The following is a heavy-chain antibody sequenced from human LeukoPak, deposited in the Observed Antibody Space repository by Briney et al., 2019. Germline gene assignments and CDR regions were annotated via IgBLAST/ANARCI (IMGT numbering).Heavy chain of an antibody. V-gene: IGHV3-33*01. J-gene: IGHJ3*02. CDR3: ARGLGKVGATNGPAIDI. Sequence: PGRSLRLSCAASGFTFSNYGMHWVRQAPGGGLEWVAVIYYDGSNKYYADSVKGRFTISRDNSKNTQYLQVNSLRVEDTAVYFCARGLGKVGATNGPAIDIWGQGTMVTVSS. CDR2: IYYDGSNK. CDR1: GFTFSNYG. D-gene: IGHD1-26*01.